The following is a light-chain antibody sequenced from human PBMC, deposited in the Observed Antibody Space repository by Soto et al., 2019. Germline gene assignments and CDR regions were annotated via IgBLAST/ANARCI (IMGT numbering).Light chain of an antibody. CDR3: QQYKSWPPIT. Sequence: EIVMTQSPATLSVSPGGRATLSCRASQSVSSNLAWYQQKPGQAPRLLIYGASTRATGIPARFSGSGSGTEFILTVSSLQSADFAVSYCQQYKSWPPITFGQGTRLEIK. V-gene: IGKV3-15*01. CDR2: GAS. CDR1: QSVSSN. J-gene: IGKJ5*01.